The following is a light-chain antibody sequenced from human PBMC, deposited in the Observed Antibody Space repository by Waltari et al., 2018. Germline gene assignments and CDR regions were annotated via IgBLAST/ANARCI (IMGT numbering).Light chain of an antibody. CDR2: KDS. CDR1: VLAKKY. V-gene: IGLV3-27*01. Sequence: SYELTQPSSVSVSPGQTATITCSGDVLAKKYARWFQQKPGQAPVVVIYKDSERPSGIPERFSGSSSGTTVFLTISGAQNEDEADYYCYSVADNNRGVVFGGGTKLTVL. CDR3: YSVADNNRGVV. J-gene: IGLJ2*01.